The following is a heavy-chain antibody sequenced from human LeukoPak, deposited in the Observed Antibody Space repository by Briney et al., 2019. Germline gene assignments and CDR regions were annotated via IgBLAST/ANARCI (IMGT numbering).Heavy chain of an antibody. D-gene: IGHD3-10*01. V-gene: IGHV1-69*13. J-gene: IGHJ4*02. CDR1: GGTFSSYA. CDR2: IIPIFGTA. CDR3: ARAQAQAYGSGSYYIPVISGSDY. Sequence: SVKVSCKASGGTFSSYAISWVRQAPGQGLEWMGGIIPIFGTANYAQKFQGRVTITADESTGTAYMELSSLRSEDTAVYYCARAQAQAYGSGSYYIPVISGSDYWGQGTLVTVSS.